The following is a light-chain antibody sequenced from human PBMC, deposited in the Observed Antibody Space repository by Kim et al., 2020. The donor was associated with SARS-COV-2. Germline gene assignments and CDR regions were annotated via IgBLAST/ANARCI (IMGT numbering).Light chain of an antibody. CDR2: SAS. CDR1: QGIRNE. Sequence: SASVGDRVTISCRASQGIRNELGWYQHQPGKAPKLLIHSASTLQSGVPSRFSGSGSGTDFTLTITSLQPEDFATYYCLQDHDYPRTLGQGTKVEV. V-gene: IGKV1-6*01. J-gene: IGKJ1*01. CDR3: LQDHDYPRT.